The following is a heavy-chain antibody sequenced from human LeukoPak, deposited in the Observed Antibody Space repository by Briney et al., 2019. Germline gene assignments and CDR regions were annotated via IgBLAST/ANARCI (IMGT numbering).Heavy chain of an antibody. V-gene: IGHV3-48*03. Sequence: GGSLRLSCAASGFTFSSYEMNWVRQAPGKGLEWVSYISSSGSTIYYADSVRGRFTISRDNAKNSLFLQMNSLRDEDTAVYYCARDQERRGGSTVDFWGQGTLSPSPQ. CDR3: ARDQERRGGSTVDF. CDR2: ISSSGSTI. D-gene: IGHD4-23*01. CDR1: GFTFSSYE. J-gene: IGHJ4*02.